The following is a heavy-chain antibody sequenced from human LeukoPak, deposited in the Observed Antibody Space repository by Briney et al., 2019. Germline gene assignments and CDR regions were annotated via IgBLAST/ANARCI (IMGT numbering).Heavy chain of an antibody. CDR2: ISYDGSNK. V-gene: IGHV3-30*18. D-gene: IGHD3-22*01. J-gene: IGHJ4*02. Sequence: PGRSLRLSCAASGFTFSSYGMHWVRQAPGTGLEWVAVISYDGSNKYYADSVKGRFTISRDNSKNTLYLQMNSLRAEDTAVYYCAKGSSGYYSWSSGSYFDYWGQGTLVTVSS. CDR1: GFTFSSYG. CDR3: AKGSSGYYSWSSGSYFDY.